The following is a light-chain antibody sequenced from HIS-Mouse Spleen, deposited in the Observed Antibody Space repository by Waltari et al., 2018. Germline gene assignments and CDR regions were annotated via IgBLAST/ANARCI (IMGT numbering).Light chain of an antibody. CDR1: RSNIGSNY. CDR2: RNN. V-gene: IGLV1-47*01. Sequence: QSVLTQPPSASGTPGQRVTISCSGSRSNIGSNYVYWYQQLPGPAPKLLIYRNNQRPSGVPDRFSGSKSGPSASLAISGLRSEDEADYYCAAWDDSLSGPVFGGGTKLTVL. CDR3: AAWDDSLSGPV. J-gene: IGLJ3*02.